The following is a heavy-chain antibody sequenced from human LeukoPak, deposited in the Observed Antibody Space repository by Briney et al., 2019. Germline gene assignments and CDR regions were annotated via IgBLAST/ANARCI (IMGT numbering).Heavy chain of an antibody. D-gene: IGHD2-15*01. V-gene: IGHV3-74*01. CDR3: ASYCSGGSCEDAFDI. Sequence: GGSLRLSCAASGFTFSSYWMHWVRQAPGKGLVWVSRIKSDGSSTSYADSVKGRFTISRDNAKNTLYLQMNSLRAEDTAVYYCASYCSGGSCEDAFDIWGKGTMVTVSS. CDR1: GFTFSSYW. CDR2: IKSDGSST. J-gene: IGHJ3*02.